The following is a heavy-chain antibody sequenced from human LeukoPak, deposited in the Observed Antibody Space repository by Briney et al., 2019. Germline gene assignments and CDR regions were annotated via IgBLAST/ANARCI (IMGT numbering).Heavy chain of an antibody. D-gene: IGHD3-22*01. CDR3: ASGYYDSSGQTAGY. CDR1: GFTFSGYS. J-gene: IGHJ4*02. V-gene: IGHV3-21*01. CDR2: ISSSSSYI. Sequence: GGSLRLSCAASGFTFSGYSMNWVRQAPGKGLEWVSSISSSSSYIYYADSVKGRFTISRDNAKNSLYLQMNSLRAEDTAVYYCASGYYDSSGQTAGYWGQGTLVTVSS.